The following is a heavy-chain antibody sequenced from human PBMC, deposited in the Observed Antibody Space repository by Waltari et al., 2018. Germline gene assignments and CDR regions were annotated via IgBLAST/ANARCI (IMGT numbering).Heavy chain of an antibody. Sequence: QVQLVQSGAEVKKPGASVKVSCKASGYTFTSYGISWVRQAPGQGLEWMGWISAYNGNTNYAQKFQGRVTITADKSTSTAYMELSSLRSEDTAVYYCARSGGDIVVSSWGQGTLVTVSS. CDR2: ISAYNGNT. CDR3: ARSGGDIVVSS. CDR1: GYTFTSYG. V-gene: IGHV1-18*01. D-gene: IGHD2-15*01. J-gene: IGHJ4*02.